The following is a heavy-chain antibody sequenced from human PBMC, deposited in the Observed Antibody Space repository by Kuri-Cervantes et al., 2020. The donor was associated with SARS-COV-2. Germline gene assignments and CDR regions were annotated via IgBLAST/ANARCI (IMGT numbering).Heavy chain of an antibody. D-gene: IGHD6-13*01. CDR3: ARVTGSSSWYDSRPNHNWFDP. CDR1: GYSISSGYY. J-gene: IGHJ5*02. Sequence: GSLRLSSAVSGYSISSGYYWGWIRQPPGKGLEWIGSIYHSGSTYYNPSLKSRVTISVDTSKNQFPLKLSSVTAADTAVYYCARVTGSSSWYDSRPNHNWFDPWGQGTLVTVSS. V-gene: IGHV4-38-2*01. CDR2: IYHSGST.